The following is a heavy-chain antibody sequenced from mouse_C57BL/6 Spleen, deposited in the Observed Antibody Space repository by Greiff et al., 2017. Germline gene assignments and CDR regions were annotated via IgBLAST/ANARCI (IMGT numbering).Heavy chain of an antibody. CDR2: INPNNGGT. CDR1: GYTFTDYY. CDR3: ARRYGSRYAMDY. D-gene: IGHD1-1*01. J-gene: IGHJ4*01. Sequence: VQLQQSGPELVKPGASVKISCKASGYTFTDYYMNWVKQSHGKSLEWIGDINPNNGGTSYNQKFKGKATLTVDKSSSTAYMELRSLTSEDSVVYYCARRYGSRYAMDYWGQGTSVTVSS. V-gene: IGHV1-26*01.